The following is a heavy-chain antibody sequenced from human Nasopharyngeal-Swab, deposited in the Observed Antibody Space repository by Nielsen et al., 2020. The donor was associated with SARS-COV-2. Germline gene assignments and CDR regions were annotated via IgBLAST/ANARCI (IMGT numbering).Heavy chain of an antibody. CDR1: GYALTNYH. J-gene: IGHJ4*02. D-gene: IGHD3-10*01. CDR3: AREAPSTYFFDS. CDR2: IFSRSDTT. Sequence: VTVSCKASGYALTNYHLHWVRQAPGQGLYWMGLIFSRSDTTSLAHIFKGRVTMTWDTSTNTVYMELSSLTSDDTAVYFCAREAPSTYFFDSWGQVTLLTVSS. V-gene: IGHV1-46*01.